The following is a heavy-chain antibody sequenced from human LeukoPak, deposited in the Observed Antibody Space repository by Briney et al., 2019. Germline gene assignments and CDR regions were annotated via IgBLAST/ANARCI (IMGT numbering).Heavy chain of an antibody. V-gene: IGHV4-61*09. D-gene: IGHD3-10*01. J-gene: IGHJ4*02. Sequence: PSETLSLTCTVSGGSISSGSYYWSWIRQPAGKGLEWIGHIYTSGSTNYNPSLKSRVTMSVDTSKNQFSLKLSSVTAADTAVYYCARDPSYGSGSYYDYWGQGTLVTVSS. CDR3: ARDPSYGSGSYYDY. CDR1: GGSISSGSYY. CDR2: IYTSGST.